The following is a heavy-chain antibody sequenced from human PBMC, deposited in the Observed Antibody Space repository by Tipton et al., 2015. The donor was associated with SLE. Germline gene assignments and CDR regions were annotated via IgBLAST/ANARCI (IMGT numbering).Heavy chain of an antibody. J-gene: IGHJ2*01. V-gene: IGHV3-48*03. CDR3: ARAGWYGDWYFDL. CDR1: GFIFSSYG. D-gene: IGHD6-19*01. Sequence: GSLRLSCADSGFIFSSYGMNWVRQAPGKGLEWISYISSSGSTIYYADSVKGRFTISRDNAKNSLYLQMNSLRAEDTAVYYCARAGWYGDWYFDLWGRGTLVTVSS. CDR2: ISSSGSTI.